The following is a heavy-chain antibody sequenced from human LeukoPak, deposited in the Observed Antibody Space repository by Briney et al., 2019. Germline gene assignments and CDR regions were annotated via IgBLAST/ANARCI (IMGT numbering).Heavy chain of an antibody. Sequence: SETLSLTCTVSGGSISSYYWSWIRQPPGKGLEWIGYIYYSGSTNYNPSLKSRVTISVDTSKNQFSLKLSSVTAADTAVYYCARSPTLVYYFDYWGQGTLVTVSS. J-gene: IGHJ4*02. CDR3: ARSPTLVYYFDY. CDR2: IYYSGST. CDR1: GGSISSYY. V-gene: IGHV4-59*01.